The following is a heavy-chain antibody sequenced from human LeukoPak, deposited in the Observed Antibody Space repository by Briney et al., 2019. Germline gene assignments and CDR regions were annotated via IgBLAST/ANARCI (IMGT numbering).Heavy chain of an antibody. V-gene: IGHV3-74*01. CDR3: ARDPGYNYDNDY. CDR2: INSDESST. J-gene: IGHJ4*02. D-gene: IGHD5-18*01. CDR1: GFTFSSYW. Sequence: PGGSLRLSCAASGFTFSSYWMRWVRQAPGKGLVWVSRINSDESSTSYADSVKGRFTISRDNAKNTLYLQMNSLRAEDMAVYYCARDPGYNYDNDYWGQGTLVTVSS.